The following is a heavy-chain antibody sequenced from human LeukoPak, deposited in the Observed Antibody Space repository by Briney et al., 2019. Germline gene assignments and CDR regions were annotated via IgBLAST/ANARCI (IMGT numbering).Heavy chain of an antibody. CDR2: INHSGST. CDR1: GGSFSGYY. CDR3: AGEYYDFWSGHIDY. D-gene: IGHD3-3*01. V-gene: IGHV4-34*01. J-gene: IGHJ4*02. Sequence: PSETLSLTCAVYGGSFSGYYWSWIRQPPGKGLEWIGEINHSGSTNYNPSLKSRVTISVDTSKNQFSLKLSSVTAADTAVYYCAGEYYDFWSGHIDYWGQGALVTVSS.